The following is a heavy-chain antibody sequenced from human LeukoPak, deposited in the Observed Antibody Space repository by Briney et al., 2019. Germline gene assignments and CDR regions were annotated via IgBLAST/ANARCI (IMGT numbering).Heavy chain of an antibody. D-gene: IGHD3-10*01. CDR1: GFTFSSYA. J-gene: IGHJ4*02. Sequence: GGSLRLSCAASGFTFSSYAMHWVRQAPGKGLEWVAVISYDGSNKYYADSVKGRFTISRDNSKNTLYLQMNSLRAEDTAVYYCARSTWFGELLAPFDYWGQGTLVTVSS. CDR3: ARSTWFGELLAPFDY. CDR2: ISYDGSNK. V-gene: IGHV3-30*04.